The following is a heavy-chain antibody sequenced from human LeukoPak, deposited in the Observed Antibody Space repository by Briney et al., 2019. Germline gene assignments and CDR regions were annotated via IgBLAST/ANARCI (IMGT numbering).Heavy chain of an antibody. CDR3: ARDRDFDSSGYDLDGGPLTLEY. Sequence: SQTLSLTCTVSGRPISSGNYYWTWIRQPPGGGLEWIRYIYHTGYTFYNPSLKSRVTLSVDTSRNQFSLKLNSVTAADTAVYFCARDRDFDSSGYDLDGGPLTLEYWGQGSLVTVSS. D-gene: IGHD3-22*01. J-gene: IGHJ4*02. CDR1: GRPISSGNYY. CDR2: IYHTGYT. V-gene: IGHV4-30-4*08.